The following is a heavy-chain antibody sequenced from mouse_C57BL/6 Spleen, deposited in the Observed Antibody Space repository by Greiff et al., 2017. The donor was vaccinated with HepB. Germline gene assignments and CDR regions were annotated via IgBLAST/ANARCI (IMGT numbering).Heavy chain of an antibody. D-gene: IGHD2-4*01. CDR3: TKYDYDLESY. Sequence: VQLQQSGTVLARPGASVKMSCKTSGYTFTSYWMHWVKQRPGQGLEWIGAIYPGNSDTSYNQKFKGKATLTAVTSASTAYMELSSLTNEDSAVYYYTKYDYDLESYWGQGTTVTVSS. J-gene: IGHJ4*01. CDR2: IYPGNSDT. CDR1: GYTFTSYW. V-gene: IGHV1-5*01.